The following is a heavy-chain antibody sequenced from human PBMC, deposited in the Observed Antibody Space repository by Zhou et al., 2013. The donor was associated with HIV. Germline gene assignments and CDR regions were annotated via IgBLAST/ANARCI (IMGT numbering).Heavy chain of an antibody. CDR2: ISVYTGNT. V-gene: IGHV1-18*01. Sequence: QVELVQSGTEVKKPGASVKLSCKTSGYSFTDYGFTWLRQAPGQGLEWLGWISVYTGNTDYAQKFQGRITMTTETSTTTAYMELRNLRSDGTAVYYCARAAKQVTSTLFFHYWGQGSVVTVSS. CDR3: ARAAKQVTSTLFFHY. CDR1: GYSFTDYG. D-gene: IGHD2-21*02. J-gene: IGHJ1*01.